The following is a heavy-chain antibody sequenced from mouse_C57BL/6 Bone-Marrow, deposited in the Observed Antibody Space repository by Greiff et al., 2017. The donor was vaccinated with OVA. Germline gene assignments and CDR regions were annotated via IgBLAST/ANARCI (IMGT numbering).Heavy chain of an antibody. Sequence: EVKLMESGPELVKPGASVKIPCKASGYKFTDYNMDWVKQSHGQSLEWIGDINPNNGGTIYNQKFKGKATLTVDKSSSTAYMELRSLTSEDTAVYYCARTTVVEGYFDYWGQGTTLTVSS. J-gene: IGHJ2*01. CDR3: ARTTVVEGYFDY. V-gene: IGHV1-18*01. CDR2: INPNNGGT. D-gene: IGHD1-1*01. CDR1: GYKFTDYN.